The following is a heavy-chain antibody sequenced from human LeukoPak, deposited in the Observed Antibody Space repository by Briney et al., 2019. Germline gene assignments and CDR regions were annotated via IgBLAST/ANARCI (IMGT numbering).Heavy chain of an antibody. CDR3: ARHASMVRSRGWFDP. J-gene: IGHJ5*02. D-gene: IGHD3-10*01. CDR1: GGSISSSSYY. V-gene: IGHV4-39*01. CDR2: IYYSGST. Sequence: SETLSLTCTVSGGSISSSSYYWGWIRQPPGKGLEWIGSIYYSGSTYYNPSLKSRVTISVDTSKNQFSLKLSSVTAADTAVYYCARHASMVRSRGWFDPWGQGTLVTVSS.